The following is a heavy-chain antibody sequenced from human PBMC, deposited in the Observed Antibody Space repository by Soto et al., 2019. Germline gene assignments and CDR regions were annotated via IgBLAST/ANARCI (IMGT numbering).Heavy chain of an antibody. CDR2: IYYSGNT. D-gene: IGHD3-16*01. CDR1: GGSIKRFGYY. V-gene: IGHV4-39*01. CDR3: AKFANSDYST. J-gene: IGHJ4*02. Sequence: SETLSLTCTVSGGSIKRFGYYWGWIRQPPGKGLEWVATIYYSGNTYYNPSLKSLLTISVDTSRNLFSLILTSVTAADTAFYCCAKFANSDYSTWGQGTLVTVSS.